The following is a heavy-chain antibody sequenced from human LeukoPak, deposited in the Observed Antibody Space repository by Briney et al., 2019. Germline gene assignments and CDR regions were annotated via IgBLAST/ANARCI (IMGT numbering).Heavy chain of an antibody. CDR3: ARAVAARLTAAFDI. D-gene: IGHD6-6*01. V-gene: IGHV3-21*01. Sequence: GGSLRLSCAASGFTFSSYSMNWVRQAPGKGLEWVSSISSSSGYIYYADSVKGRFTISRDNAKNSLYLQMNSLRAEDTAVYYCARAVAARLTAAFDIWGQGTMVTVSS. J-gene: IGHJ3*02. CDR1: GFTFSSYS. CDR2: ISSSSGYI.